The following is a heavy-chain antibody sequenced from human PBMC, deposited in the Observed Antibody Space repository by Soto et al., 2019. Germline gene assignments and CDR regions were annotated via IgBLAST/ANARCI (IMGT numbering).Heavy chain of an antibody. CDR3: ARARGYDFWRGYRNGLFDY. J-gene: IGHJ4*02. Sequence: ASVKVSCKASGYTFTSYAMHWVRQAPGQRLEWMGWINAGNGNTKYSQKFQGRVTITRDTSASTAYMELSSLRSEDTAVYYCARARGYDFWRGYRNGLFDYWGQGTLVTVSS. V-gene: IGHV1-3*01. CDR1: GYTFTSYA. CDR2: INAGNGNT. D-gene: IGHD3-3*01.